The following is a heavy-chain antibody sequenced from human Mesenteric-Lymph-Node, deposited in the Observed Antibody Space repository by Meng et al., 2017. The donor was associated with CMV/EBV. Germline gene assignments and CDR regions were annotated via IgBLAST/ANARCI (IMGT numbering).Heavy chain of an antibody. CDR3: ARDSPTPDIVVVPAAQADAFDI. Sequence: GGSLRLSCAASGFTFNSYAMHWVRQAPGKGLEWVSAISGSGSSTYYADSVKGRFTISRDNSKNTLYLQMNSLRAEDTAVYYCARDSPTPDIVVVPAAQADAFDIWGQGTMVTVSS. J-gene: IGHJ3*02. CDR2: ISGSGSST. CDR1: GFTFNSYA. V-gene: IGHV3-23*01. D-gene: IGHD2-2*01.